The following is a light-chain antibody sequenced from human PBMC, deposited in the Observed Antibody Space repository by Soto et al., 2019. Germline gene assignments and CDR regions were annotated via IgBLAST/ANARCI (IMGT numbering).Light chain of an antibody. CDR1: SSDVCGYNY. CDR3: SSYTPSNPRHIV. V-gene: IGLV2-14*03. J-gene: IGLJ1*01. CDR2: DVS. Sequence: SVLTQLASVYGAPRRASSITSTGNSSDVCGYNYLPWYQHHPGKAPNLIIYDVSNRHSGVSNRFSGSKSGNTASLTISGLQPEDEPDYYCSSYTPSNPRHIVFRTRTKVTVL.